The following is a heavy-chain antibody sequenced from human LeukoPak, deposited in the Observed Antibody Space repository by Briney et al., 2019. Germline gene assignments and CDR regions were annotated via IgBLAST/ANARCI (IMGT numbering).Heavy chain of an antibody. CDR2: ISSSGSTI. V-gene: IGHV3-11*01. Sequence: GGSLRLSCAASGFTFSDYYMSWIRQAPGKGLEWVSHISSSGSTIYYADSVKGRFTISRDNAKNSLYLQMNSLRAEDTAVYYCARERENYDILTGYSPDWFDPWGQGTLVTVSS. J-gene: IGHJ5*02. CDR3: ARERENYDILTGYSPDWFDP. CDR1: GFTFSDYY. D-gene: IGHD3-9*01.